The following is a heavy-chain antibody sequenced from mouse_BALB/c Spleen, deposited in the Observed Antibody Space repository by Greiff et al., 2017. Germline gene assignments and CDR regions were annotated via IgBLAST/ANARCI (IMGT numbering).Heavy chain of an antibody. CDR3: TTNSYYGYDAAPADYAMDY. J-gene: IGHJ4*01. V-gene: IGHV5-6-4*01. D-gene: IGHD2-2*01. CDR2: ISSGGSYT. Sequence: DVKLVESGGGLVKPGGSLKLSCAASGFTFSSYTMSWVRQTPEKRLEWVATISSGGSYTYYPDSVKGRFTISRDNAKNTLYLQMSSLKSEDTAMYYCTTNSYYGYDAAPADYAMDYWGQGTSVTVSS. CDR1: GFTFSSYT.